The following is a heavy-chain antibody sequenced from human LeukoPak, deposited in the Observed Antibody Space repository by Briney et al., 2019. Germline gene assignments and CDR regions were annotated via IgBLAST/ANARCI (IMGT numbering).Heavy chain of an antibody. Sequence: GGSLRLSCAASGFTFSSYAMSWVRQAPGKGLEWVSAISGSGGSTYYADSVKGRFTISRDNSKNTLYLQMNSLRAEDTAVYYCAKHAEDYYGSGSYHNPLFDYWGQGTLVTVSS. V-gene: IGHV3-23*01. CDR2: ISGSGGST. J-gene: IGHJ4*02. CDR1: GFTFSSYA. CDR3: AKHAEDYYGSGSYHNPLFDY. D-gene: IGHD3-10*01.